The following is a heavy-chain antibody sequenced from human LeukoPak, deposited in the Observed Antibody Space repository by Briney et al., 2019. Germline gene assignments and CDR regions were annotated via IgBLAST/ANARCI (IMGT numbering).Heavy chain of an antibody. CDR1: GFTFSSYA. Sequence: GRSLRLSCAASGFTFSSYAMHWVRQAPGKGLEWVAVISYDGSNKYYADSVKGRFTISRDNSKNTLYLQMNSLRAEDTAVYYCARVETTMTLYYYYMDVWGKGTTVTVSS. CDR2: ISYDGSNK. CDR3: ARVETTMTLYYYYMDV. J-gene: IGHJ6*03. D-gene: IGHD4-17*01. V-gene: IGHV3-30-3*01.